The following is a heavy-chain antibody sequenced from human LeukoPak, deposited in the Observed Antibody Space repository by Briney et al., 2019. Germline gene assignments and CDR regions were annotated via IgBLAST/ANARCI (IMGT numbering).Heavy chain of an antibody. CDR2: INRDGSER. V-gene: IGHV3-7*01. Sequence: GGSLRLSCAASGFTFSNYWMTWVRQAPGKGLEWVANINRDGSERYYVDSVKGRFTISRDNAKNSLFLQMNSLRAEDTAVYYCARGGHRHFDPWGQGTLVTVSS. CDR3: ARGGHRHFDP. D-gene: IGHD2-15*01. J-gene: IGHJ5*02. CDR1: GFTFSNYW.